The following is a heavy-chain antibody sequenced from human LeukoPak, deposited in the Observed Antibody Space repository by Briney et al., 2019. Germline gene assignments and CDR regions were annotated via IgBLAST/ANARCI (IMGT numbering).Heavy chain of an antibody. CDR1: GASISNYY. V-gene: IGHV4-59*01. D-gene: IGHD4-11*01. CDR3: ARGGASSKWYDS. J-gene: IGHJ5*01. CDR2: IYYSGST. Sequence: SETLSLTCTVSGASISNYYWSWLRQPPGKALEPIGYIYYSGSTNYSPSLKSRVTISVDTSKNQLSLKMNSVTAADTAVYYCARGGASSKWYDSWGQGTLVTVSS.